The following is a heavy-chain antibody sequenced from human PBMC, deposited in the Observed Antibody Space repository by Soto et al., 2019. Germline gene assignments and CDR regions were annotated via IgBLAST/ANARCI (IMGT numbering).Heavy chain of an antibody. CDR1: GFTFSSYS. Sequence: PGGSLRLSCAASGFTFSSYSTNWVRQAPGKGLEWVSYISSSSSTIYYADSVKGRFTISRDNAKNSLYLQMNSLRAEDTAVYYCARIIRFLEWSYYYYYMDVWGKGTTVTVSS. CDR2: ISSSSSTI. D-gene: IGHD3-3*01. J-gene: IGHJ6*03. V-gene: IGHV3-48*01. CDR3: ARIIRFLEWSYYYYYMDV.